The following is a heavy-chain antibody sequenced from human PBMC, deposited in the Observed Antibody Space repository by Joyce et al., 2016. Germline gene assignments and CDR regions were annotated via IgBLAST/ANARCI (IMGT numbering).Heavy chain of an antibody. CDR2: ICQRGSS. CDR3: ARDYWGSLHY. V-gene: IGHV4-59*01. CDR1: GVSMDGDC. Sequence: QVQLLESGPGLVRPSETLSLTCTVSGVSMDGDCWSWIRQPPGKGLEWIGYICQRGSSNYDTCRKSRVTISLDMSKNQFSLSLSSVTAADTAMYYCARDYWGSLHYWGQGRLVTVSS. J-gene: IGHJ4*02. D-gene: IGHD7-27*01.